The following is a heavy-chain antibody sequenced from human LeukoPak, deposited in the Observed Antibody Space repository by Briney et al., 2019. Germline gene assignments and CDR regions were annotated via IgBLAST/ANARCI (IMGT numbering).Heavy chain of an antibody. Sequence: GASVKDSCKASGYTFTSYGISWVRQAPGQGLEWMGWINPNSGGTNYAQKFQGRVTMTRDTSISTAYMELSRLRSDDTAVYYCARTGIDDFWSGYYDYWGQGTLVTVSS. CDR3: ARTGIDDFWSGYYDY. V-gene: IGHV1-2*02. D-gene: IGHD3-3*01. J-gene: IGHJ4*02. CDR1: GYTFTSYG. CDR2: INPNSGGT.